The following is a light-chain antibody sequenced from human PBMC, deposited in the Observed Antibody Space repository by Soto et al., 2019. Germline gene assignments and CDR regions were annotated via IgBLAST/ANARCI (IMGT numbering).Light chain of an antibody. CDR2: RAS. CDR3: QQYLSTRT. J-gene: IGKJ1*01. Sequence: DIPMTQSPSTLSASVGDRVTITCRASQSIRGWLAWYQQKPGKAPNLLIYRASTLESGVPSRFSGSGSGTEFTLTINSLQPDDLGTYYCQQYLSTRTFGQGTKVEVK. V-gene: IGKV1-5*03. CDR1: QSIRGW.